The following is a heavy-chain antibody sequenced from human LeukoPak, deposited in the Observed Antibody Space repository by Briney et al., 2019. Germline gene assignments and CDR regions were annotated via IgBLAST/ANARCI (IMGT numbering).Heavy chain of an antibody. D-gene: IGHD6-19*01. CDR2: INPNSGGT. V-gene: IGHV1-2*06. J-gene: IGHJ1*01. Sequence: ASVKVSCKASGYNLISYYIHWVRQAPGQWLEWMGPINPNSGGTNYAQKFQGRVTMTKDTSISTAYMELSRLTSDDTAVYYCASLTIGWYSSDYFQQWGQGTLVTASS. CDR1: GYNLISYY. CDR3: ASLTIGWYSSDYFQQ.